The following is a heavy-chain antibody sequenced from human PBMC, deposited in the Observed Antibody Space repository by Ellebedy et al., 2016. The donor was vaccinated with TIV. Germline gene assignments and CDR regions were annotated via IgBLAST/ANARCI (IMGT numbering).Heavy chain of an antibody. CDR1: GFTFAGYA. J-gene: IGHJ5*02. CDR2: ISALGVTT. D-gene: IGHD1-14*01. V-gene: IGHV3-23*01. CDR3: AREFWGWNHSDL. Sequence: PGGSLRLSCAASGFTFAGYAMSWVRQAPGKGLEWVSTISALGVTTYYADSAKGRFTISRDNSNNVMFLHMSSLRAEDTALYYCAREFWGWNHSDLWGQGTLVTVSS.